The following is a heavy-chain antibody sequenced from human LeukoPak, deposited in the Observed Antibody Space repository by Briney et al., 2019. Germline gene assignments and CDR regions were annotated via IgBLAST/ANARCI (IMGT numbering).Heavy chain of an antibody. J-gene: IGHJ4*02. CDR3: ARGGGDFWSGYYPSWFDY. Sequence: GGSLRLSCAASGFTLNTYWMSWVRQAPGKGLEWGANIKQDGSEKYYVDSVKGRFTISRDNAKNSLYLQMNSLRVEDTAVYYCARGGGDFWSGYYPSWFDYWGQGTLVTVSS. V-gene: IGHV3-7*01. CDR1: GFTLNTYW. D-gene: IGHD3-3*01. CDR2: IKQDGSEK.